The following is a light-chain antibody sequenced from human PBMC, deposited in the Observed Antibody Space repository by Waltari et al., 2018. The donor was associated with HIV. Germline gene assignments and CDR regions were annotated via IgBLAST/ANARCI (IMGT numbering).Light chain of an antibody. CDR1: RSVSSH. Sequence: EIVMTQSPDTLAGPPGESATLACRASRSVSSHLAWYQQQPGQAPRLLSYDASIRATGTPARIRGSWSGTDFTLTVSILQSEDFAIYYCQQYHDWYTFGQGTKL. CDR3: QQYHDWYT. V-gene: IGKV3D-15*03. CDR2: DAS. J-gene: IGKJ2*01.